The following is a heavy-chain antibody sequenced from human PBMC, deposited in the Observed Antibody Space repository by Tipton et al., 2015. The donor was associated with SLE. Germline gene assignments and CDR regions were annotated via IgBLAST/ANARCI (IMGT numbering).Heavy chain of an antibody. Sequence: TLSLTCTVSGGSISSYYWSWIRQPAGGGLEWIGRIYTNENTNYNPSLKSRVTMSVDTSKNQFSVKVSSVTAADTAVYYCARGRLALDYWGQGTLVTVSS. CDR1: GGSISSYY. V-gene: IGHV4-4*07. CDR2: IYTNENT. CDR3: ARGRLALDY. J-gene: IGHJ4*02. D-gene: IGHD3-16*01.